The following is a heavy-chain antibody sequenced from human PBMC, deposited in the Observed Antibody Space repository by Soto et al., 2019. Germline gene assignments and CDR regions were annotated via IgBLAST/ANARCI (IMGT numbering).Heavy chain of an antibody. V-gene: IGHV4-39*01. CDR3: ASPTLGAFDI. Sequence: SETLSLTCTVSGGSISSSNYYWGWVRQPPGKGLEWIRSIYYSGSTSYNSSLRGRVTISVDTSKNQFSLRLRSVTAADTAVYYCASPTLGAFDIWGQGTMVTVSS. CDR2: IYYSGST. J-gene: IGHJ3*02. D-gene: IGHD3-16*01. CDR1: GGSISSSNYY.